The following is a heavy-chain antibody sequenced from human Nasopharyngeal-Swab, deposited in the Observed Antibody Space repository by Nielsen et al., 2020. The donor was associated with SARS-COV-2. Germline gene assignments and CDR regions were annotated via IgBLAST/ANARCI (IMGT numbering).Heavy chain of an antibody. CDR1: GFTFSNYA. Sequence: GESLKISCAASGFTFSNYAMSWVRQAPGKGLEWVSGIRGSGGNTYHTDSVKGRFTISRDNPKNTLYLQMNSLRAEDTAVYYCAKEQRGGSYFDYWGQGTLVTVSS. CDR2: IRGSGGNT. J-gene: IGHJ4*02. CDR3: AKEQRGGSYFDY. D-gene: IGHD1-26*01. V-gene: IGHV3-23*01.